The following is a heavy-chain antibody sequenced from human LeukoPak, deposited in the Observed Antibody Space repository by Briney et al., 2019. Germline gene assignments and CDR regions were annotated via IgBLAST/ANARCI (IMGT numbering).Heavy chain of an antibody. J-gene: IGHJ4*02. CDR1: GFTVSSNY. Sequence: PGGSLRLSCAASGFTVSSNYMSWVRQAPGKGLEWVSAISGSGGSTYYADSVKGRFTISRDNAKNSLYLQMNSLRAEDTAVYYCARDKPNDYGGNSGYFDYWGQGTLVTVSS. CDR3: ARDKPNDYGGNSGYFDY. CDR2: ISGSGGST. D-gene: IGHD4-23*01. V-gene: IGHV3-53*01.